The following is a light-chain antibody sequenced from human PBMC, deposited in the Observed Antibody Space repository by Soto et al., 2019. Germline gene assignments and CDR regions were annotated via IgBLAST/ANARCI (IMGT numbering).Light chain of an antibody. CDR2: EVS. CDR3: NSYAGSDNWV. J-gene: IGLJ3*02. V-gene: IGLV2-8*01. CDR1: SSDVAGYNY. Sequence: QSALTQPPSASGSPGQSVTISCTGTSSDVAGYNYVSWYQQHPGKAPKLMIYEVSKRPSGVPDRFSGSKSGNTASLTVSGLQDEDEADYYCNSYAGSDNWVFGGGTQVTVL.